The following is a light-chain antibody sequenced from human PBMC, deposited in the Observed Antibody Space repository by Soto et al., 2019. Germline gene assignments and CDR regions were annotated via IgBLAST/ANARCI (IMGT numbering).Light chain of an antibody. CDR2: GAS. CDR3: QQYGGSPIT. Sequence: EIVLTQSPGTLSLSPGERATLSCRASQSVSSSYLAWYQQKPGQAPTLLMSGASNRASGVPVRFSGSGSGTDFTLTISRLEPEDFALYYCQQYGGSPITFGLGTKVDIK. J-gene: IGKJ1*01. CDR1: QSVSSSY. V-gene: IGKV3-20*01.